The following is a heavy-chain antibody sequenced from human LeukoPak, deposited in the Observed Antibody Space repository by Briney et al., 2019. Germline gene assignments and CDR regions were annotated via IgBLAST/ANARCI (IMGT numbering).Heavy chain of an antibody. D-gene: IGHD1-1*01. CDR2: INHSGST. V-gene: IGHV4-34*01. CDR1: SGSFSGYY. J-gene: IGHJ6*02. CDR3: ARRLEGPPYYYGMDG. Sequence: PSETLSLTCAVYSGSFSGYYWSWIRQPPGKGLEWIGEINHSGSTNYNPSLKSRVAISVDTSKNQFSLKLSSVTAADTAVYYCARRLEGPPYYYGMDGGGQGTTVTASS.